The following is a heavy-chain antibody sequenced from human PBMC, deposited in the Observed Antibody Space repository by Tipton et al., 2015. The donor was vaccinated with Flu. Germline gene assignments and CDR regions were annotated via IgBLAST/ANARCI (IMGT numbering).Heavy chain of an antibody. J-gene: IGHJ4*02. CDR2: IIASADST. V-gene: IGHV3-23*01. CDR3: ARGYSANSADD. D-gene: IGHD4-23*01. Sequence: SLRLSCAASGFTLSSYWMSWVRQAPGKGLEWVSDIIASADSTYYADSVKGRFTISRDNSRNTLYLQMNSLRAEDTAMYYCARGYSANSADDWGQGTLVTVSS. CDR1: GFTLSSYW.